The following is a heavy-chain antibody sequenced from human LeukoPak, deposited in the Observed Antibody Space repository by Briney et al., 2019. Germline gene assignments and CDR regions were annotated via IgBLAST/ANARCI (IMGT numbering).Heavy chain of an antibody. V-gene: IGHV4-59*08. Sequence: SETLSLTCTVSGGSISSHYWIWIRQSPEKGLEWIGDISSSGSTGYNPSLRSRVTISLDTSKNQFSLKLSSVTAADTAVYYCARLGIFDYWGQGTLVTVSS. J-gene: IGHJ4*02. D-gene: IGHD1-26*01. CDR1: GGSISSHY. CDR2: ISSSGST. CDR3: ARLGIFDY.